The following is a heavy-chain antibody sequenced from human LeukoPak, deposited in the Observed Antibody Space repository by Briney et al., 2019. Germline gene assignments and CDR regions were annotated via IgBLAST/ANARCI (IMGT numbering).Heavy chain of an antibody. CDR2: INPNSGGT. D-gene: IGHD6-19*01. CDR1: GYTFTGYY. CDR3: ARDRNGGSGWPNWFDP. J-gene: IGHJ5*02. Sequence: ASVKVSCKASGYTFTGYYMHWVRQAPGQGLEWMGWINPNSGGTNYAQKFQGWVTMTRDTSISTAYMELSRLRSDDTAVYYCARDRNGGSGWPNWFDPWGQGTLVTASS. V-gene: IGHV1-2*04.